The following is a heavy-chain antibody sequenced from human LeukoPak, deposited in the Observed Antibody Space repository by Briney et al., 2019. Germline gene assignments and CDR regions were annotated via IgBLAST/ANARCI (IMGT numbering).Heavy chain of an antibody. Sequence: GGSLRLSRAASGFTFSSYSMNWVRQAPGKGLEWVSYISSSSSTIYYADSVKGRFTISRDNAKNSLYLQMNSLRAEDTAVYYCARDSIVSLDYWGQGTLVTVSS. V-gene: IGHV3-48*01. D-gene: IGHD1-26*01. CDR3: ARDSIVSLDY. J-gene: IGHJ4*02. CDR1: GFTFSSYS. CDR2: ISSSSSTI.